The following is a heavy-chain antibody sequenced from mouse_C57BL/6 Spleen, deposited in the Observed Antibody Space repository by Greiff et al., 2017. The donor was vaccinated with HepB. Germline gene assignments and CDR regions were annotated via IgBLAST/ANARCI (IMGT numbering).Heavy chain of an antibody. V-gene: IGHV1-64*01. J-gene: IGHJ3*01. CDR3: AREKGGGYDYDWFAY. D-gene: IGHD2-4*01. CDR1: GYTFTSYW. Sequence: QVQLQQPGAELVKPGASVKLSCKASGYTFTSYWMHWVKQRPGQGLEWIGMIHPNSGSTNYNEKFKSKATLTVDKSSSTAYMQLRSLTSEDSAVYYCAREKGGGYDYDWFAYWGQGTLVTVSA. CDR2: IHPNSGST.